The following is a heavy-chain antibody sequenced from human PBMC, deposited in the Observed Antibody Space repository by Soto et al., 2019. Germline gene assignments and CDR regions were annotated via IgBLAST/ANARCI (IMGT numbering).Heavy chain of an antibody. J-gene: IGHJ5*01. CDR3: AKVLGHYRNNWFDS. V-gene: IGHV4-59*01. Sequence: QVQLQGSGPRLVKPLETLSLTCTVSGGSINNYYWSWIRQPPGKGLEWIGYIYFDGRTDYSPSLKSRVTMSVDTSKNQFSLKVNSVTAADTAIYYCAKVLGHYRNNWFDSWGQGTLVTVSS. CDR1: GGSINNYY. D-gene: IGHD3-16*01. CDR2: IYFDGRT.